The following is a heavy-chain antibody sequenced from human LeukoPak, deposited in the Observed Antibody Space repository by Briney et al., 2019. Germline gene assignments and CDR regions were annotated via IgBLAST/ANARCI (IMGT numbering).Heavy chain of an antibody. CDR2: ISAYNGNT. CDR3: ARDPGIAAAGYRRFDY. J-gene: IGHJ4*02. CDR1: GYTFTSYG. Sequence: ASVKVSCKASGYTFTSYGISWVRQAPGQGLEWMGWISAYNGNTNYAQKLQGRVTMTTDTSTSTAYMELRSLRPDDTAVYYCARDPGIAAAGYRRFDYWGQGTLVTVSS. D-gene: IGHD6-13*01. V-gene: IGHV1-18*01.